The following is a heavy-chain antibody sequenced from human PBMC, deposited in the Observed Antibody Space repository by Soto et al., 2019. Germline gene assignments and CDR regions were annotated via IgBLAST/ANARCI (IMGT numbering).Heavy chain of an antibody. V-gene: IGHV3-30*18. J-gene: IGHJ6*02. CDR1: GFTFSSYG. CDR2: ISYDGSNK. CDR3: AKDRIAAAGTDYYYYGMDV. Sequence: QVQLVESGGGVVQPGRSLRLSCAASGFTFSSYGMHWVRQAPGKGLEWVAVISYDGSNKYYADSVKGRFTISRDNSKNTLYLQMNSLRAEDTAVYYCAKDRIAAAGTDYYYYGMDVWGQGTTVTVSS. D-gene: IGHD6-13*01.